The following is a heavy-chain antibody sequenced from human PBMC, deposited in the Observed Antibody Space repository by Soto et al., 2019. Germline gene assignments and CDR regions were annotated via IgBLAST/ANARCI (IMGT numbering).Heavy chain of an antibody. Sequence: SETLSRTCTASRGSVSGGPYYWTWIRQPPGTGLEWIGYLHYTGTTYYNPSLKSRVPIALDTSKNQFSLKLTSVTAAATAVHYCARDEKVD. CDR2: LHYTGTT. CDR3: ARDEKVD. V-gene: IGHV4-61*01. CDR1: RGSVSGGPYY. J-gene: IGHJ3*02.